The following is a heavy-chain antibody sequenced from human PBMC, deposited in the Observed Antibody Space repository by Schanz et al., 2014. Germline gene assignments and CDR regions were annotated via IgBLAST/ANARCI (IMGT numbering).Heavy chain of an antibody. CDR2: LSGGSSYI. J-gene: IGHJ3*02. D-gene: IGHD7-27*01. CDR3: ARENLNWEAFDI. V-gene: IGHV3-21*04. Sequence: ESGGGLVKPGGSLRLSCAASGFSFSDYSMSWVRQAPGKGLEWVSSLSGGSSYIFYADSVKGRFTISRDNARYSLYLEMTSLRGEDTAVYYCARENLNWEAFDIWGQGTVVTVSS. CDR1: GFSFSDYS.